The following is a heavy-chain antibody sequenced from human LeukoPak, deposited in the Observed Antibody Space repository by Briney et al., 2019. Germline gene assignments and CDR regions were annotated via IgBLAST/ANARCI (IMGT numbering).Heavy chain of an antibody. CDR3: AREETSSGSFDY. Sequence: SETLSLTCAVYGGSFSGYYWSWIRQPPGKGLEWIGEINHSGSTNYNPSLKSRVTISVDTSKNQFSLKLSFVTAADTAVYYCAREETSSGSFDYWGQGTLVTVSS. CDR2: INHSGST. CDR1: GGSFSGYY. J-gene: IGHJ4*02. D-gene: IGHD6-25*01. V-gene: IGHV4-34*01.